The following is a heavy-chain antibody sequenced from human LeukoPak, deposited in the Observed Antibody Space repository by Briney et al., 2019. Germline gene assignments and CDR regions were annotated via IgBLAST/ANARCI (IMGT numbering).Heavy chain of an antibody. Sequence: SQTLSLTCTVSGGSISSGGSCWSWIRQHPGKGLEWIGFIYYSGSTYYNPSLMSRLTISVDTSKNQFSLKLSSVTAADTAVYYCATSQCRGGSCFFDYWGQGTLVTVSS. CDR2: IYYSGST. CDR1: GGSISSGGSC. D-gene: IGHD2-15*01. J-gene: IGHJ4*02. CDR3: ATSQCRGGSCFFDY. V-gene: IGHV4-31*03.